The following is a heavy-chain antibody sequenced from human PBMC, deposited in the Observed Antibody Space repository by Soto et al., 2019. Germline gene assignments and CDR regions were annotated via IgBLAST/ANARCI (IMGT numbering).Heavy chain of an antibody. D-gene: IGHD6-19*01. J-gene: IGHJ4*02. CDR3: ARDRYISGWYFFDY. Sequence: PGGSLILSCAASGFDFIPSWMHWVREAPGKGMVWVARISSDGRNTNYADSVKGRFTISRDNAKNTLHLQMNNLRDDDTAVYYCARDRYISGWYFFDYWGQGTPVTVS. CDR2: ISSDGRNT. V-gene: IGHV3-74*01. CDR1: GFDFIPSW.